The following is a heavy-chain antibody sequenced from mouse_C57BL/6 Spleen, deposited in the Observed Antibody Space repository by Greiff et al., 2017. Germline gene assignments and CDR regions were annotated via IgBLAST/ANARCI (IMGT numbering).Heavy chain of an antibody. CDR2: IYPGSGST. D-gene: IGHD1-1*01. CDR1: GYTFTSYW. V-gene: IGHV1-55*01. J-gene: IGHJ4*01. CDR3: ARPPHYYGSSYDAMDY. Sequence: VQLQQPGAELVKPGASVKMSCKASGYTFTSYWITWVKQRPGQGLEWIGDIYPGSGSTNYNEKFKSKATLTVDTSSSTAYMQLSSLTSEDSAVYYCARPPHYYGSSYDAMDYWGQGTSVTVSS.